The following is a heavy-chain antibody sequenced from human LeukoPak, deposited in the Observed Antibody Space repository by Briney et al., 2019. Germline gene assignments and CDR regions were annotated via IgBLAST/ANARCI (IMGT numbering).Heavy chain of an antibody. Sequence: SETLSLTCTVSGGSISSYYWSWIRQPPGKGLEWIGYIYYSGSTNYNPSLKSRVTISVDTFKNQFSLKLSSVTAADTAVYYCARGYSSSWPYYYYYMDVWGKGTTVTISS. CDR2: IYYSGST. V-gene: IGHV4-59*01. CDR1: GGSISSYY. J-gene: IGHJ6*03. D-gene: IGHD6-13*01. CDR3: ARGYSSSWPYYYYYMDV.